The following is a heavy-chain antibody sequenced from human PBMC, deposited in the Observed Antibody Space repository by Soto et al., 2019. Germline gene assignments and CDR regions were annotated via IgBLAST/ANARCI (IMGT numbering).Heavy chain of an antibody. Sequence: SETLSLTCTVSGGSISSGNYYWTWIRQPPGKGLEWIGYIFYSGSTSYNPSLKSRVTIAVDTSKNQFSLKLSSVTAADTAVYYCARTAGNVYQLIFSYWGQGTLVTVSS. CDR1: GGSISSGNYY. CDR3: ARTAGNVYQLIFSY. D-gene: IGHD2-2*01. V-gene: IGHV4-30-4*01. CDR2: IFYSGST. J-gene: IGHJ4*02.